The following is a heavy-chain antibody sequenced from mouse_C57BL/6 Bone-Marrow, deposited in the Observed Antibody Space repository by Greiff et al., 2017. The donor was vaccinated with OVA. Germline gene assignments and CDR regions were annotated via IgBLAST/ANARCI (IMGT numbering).Heavy chain of an antibody. Sequence: QVQLQQPGAELVKPGASVKLSCKASGYTFTSYWMHWVKQRPGRGLEWIGRIDPNSGGTKDNEKFKSKATLTVDKPSSTAYMQLSSLTSEDSAVYYCARMARYYYGSSYWYFDVWGTGTTVTVSS. D-gene: IGHD1-1*01. CDR1: GYTFTSYW. V-gene: IGHV1-72*01. J-gene: IGHJ1*03. CDR2: IDPNSGGT. CDR3: ARMARYYYGSSYWYFDV.